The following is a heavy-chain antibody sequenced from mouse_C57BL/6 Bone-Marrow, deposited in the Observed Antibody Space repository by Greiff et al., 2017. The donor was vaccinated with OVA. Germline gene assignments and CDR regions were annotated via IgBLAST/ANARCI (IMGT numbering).Heavy chain of an antibody. CDR2: ISYDGSN. J-gene: IGHJ1*03. CDR1: GYSITSGYY. CDR3: ARDGYGNYWYFEV. D-gene: IGHD2-10*02. V-gene: IGHV3-6*01. Sequence: EVQLQESGPGLVKPSQSLSLTCSVTGYSITSGYYWNWIRQFPGNKLEWMGYISYDGSNNYNPSLKNRISITRDTSKNQIFLKLNSVTTEDTATYYCARDGYGNYWYFEVWGTGTTVTVSS.